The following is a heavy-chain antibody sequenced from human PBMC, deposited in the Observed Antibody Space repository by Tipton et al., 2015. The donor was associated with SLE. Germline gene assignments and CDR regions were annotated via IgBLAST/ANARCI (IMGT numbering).Heavy chain of an antibody. CDR3: ARDPSGNYVALYYYYGMDV. D-gene: IGHD4-11*01. J-gene: IGHJ6*02. CDR2: ISSSSSYI. Sequence: SLRLSCAASGFTFSSYSMNWVRQAPGKGLEWVSSISSSSSYIYYADSVKGRFTISRDNAKNSLYLQMNSLRAEDTAVYYCARDPSGNYVALYYYYGMDVWGQGTTVTVSS. V-gene: IGHV3-21*01. CDR1: GFTFSSYS.